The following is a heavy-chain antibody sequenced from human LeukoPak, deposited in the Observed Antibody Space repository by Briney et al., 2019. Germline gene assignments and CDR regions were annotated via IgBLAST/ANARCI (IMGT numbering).Heavy chain of an antibody. CDR2: IKSKSDGGTT. V-gene: IGHV3-15*01. CDR1: GLTFSNAW. Sequence: GGSPRLSCAASGLTFSNAWMTWVRQAPGKGLEWVGRIKSKSDGGTTYYTAPVKGRFTISRDDSKNTLYLQMNSLKTEDTAVYYCTTGNDAYWGQGTLVTVSS. CDR3: TTGNDAY. J-gene: IGHJ4*02. D-gene: IGHD1-1*01.